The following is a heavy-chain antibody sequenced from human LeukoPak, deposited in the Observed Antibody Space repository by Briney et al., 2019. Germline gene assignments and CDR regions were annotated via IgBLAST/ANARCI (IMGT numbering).Heavy chain of an antibody. J-gene: IGHJ4*02. D-gene: IGHD3-10*01. CDR2: INHSGST. CDR1: GGSFSGYY. Sequence: PSETLSLTCAVYGGSFSGYYWSWIRQPPGKGLEWIGEINHSGSTNYNPSLKSRVTISVDTSKNQFSLKLSSVIAADTAVYYCARHLAAGVGSGSYYRRDFDYWGQGTLVTVSS. V-gene: IGHV4-34*01. CDR3: ARHLAAGVGSGSYYRRDFDY.